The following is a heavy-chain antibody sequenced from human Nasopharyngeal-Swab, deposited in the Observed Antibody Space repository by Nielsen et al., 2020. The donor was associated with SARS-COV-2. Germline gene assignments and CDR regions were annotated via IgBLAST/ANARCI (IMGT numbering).Heavy chain of an antibody. J-gene: IGHJ5*02. CDR3: TRDLGRWQLFDP. Sequence: ESLKISCAASGFTFSTYSMNWVRQAPGEGLEWVSSISSSSSYIYYADSVKGRFTISRDNAKNSLYLQMNSLRAEDTAVFYCTRDLGRWQLFDPWGQGTLVTVSS. CDR2: ISSSSSYI. V-gene: IGHV3-21*01. D-gene: IGHD7-27*01. CDR1: GFTFSTYS.